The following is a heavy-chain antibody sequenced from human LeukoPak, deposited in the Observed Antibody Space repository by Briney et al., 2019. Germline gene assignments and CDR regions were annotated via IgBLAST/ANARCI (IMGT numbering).Heavy chain of an antibody. D-gene: IGHD1-1*01. Sequence: ASVKVSCKASGYTFTSYYMHWVRQAPGQGLEWMGIINPSGGSTSYAQKFQGRVTMTRDTSTSTVYMELRSLRSDDTTVYYCARVEENWNDVDYWGQGTLVTVSS. J-gene: IGHJ4*02. CDR2: INPSGGST. CDR1: GYTFTSYY. V-gene: IGHV1-46*01. CDR3: ARVEENWNDVDY.